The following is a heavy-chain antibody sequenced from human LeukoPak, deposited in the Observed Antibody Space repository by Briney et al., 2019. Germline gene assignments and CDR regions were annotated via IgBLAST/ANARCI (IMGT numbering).Heavy chain of an antibody. J-gene: IGHJ3*02. Sequence: GGSLRLSCAASGFTFSTYWMRWVRQAPGKGLEWVSSISSSLNMYFAESVKGRSTISRDSARNSVSLQLNSLRVEDTAVYYCARDAGIVAFDIWGQGTVVTVSS. CDR2: ISSSLNM. V-gene: IGHV3-69-1*01. CDR1: GFTFSTYW. D-gene: IGHD2-15*01. CDR3: ARDAGIVAFDI.